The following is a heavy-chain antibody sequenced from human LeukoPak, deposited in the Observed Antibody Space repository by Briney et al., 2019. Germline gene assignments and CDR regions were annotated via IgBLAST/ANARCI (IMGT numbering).Heavy chain of an antibody. CDR1: GGSISSYY. V-gene: IGHV4-59*12. Sequence: PSETLSLTCTVSGGSISSYYWSWIRQPPGKGLEWIGYIYYSGSTNYNPSLKSRVTISVDTSKNQFSLKMRDVTAADTAVYFCATADWESFYFDSWGQGALVAVSS. J-gene: IGHJ4*02. CDR3: ATADWESFYFDS. D-gene: IGHD1-26*01. CDR2: IYYSGST.